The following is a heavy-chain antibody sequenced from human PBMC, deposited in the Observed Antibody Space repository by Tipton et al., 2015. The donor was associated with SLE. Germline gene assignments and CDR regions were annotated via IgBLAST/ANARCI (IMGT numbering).Heavy chain of an antibody. J-gene: IGHJ3*02. D-gene: IGHD2-2*01. Sequence: TLSLTCAVYGGSFSDYYWSWIRQTPGEGLEWIGEINHTGGTNYNPSLESRVTMSVDTSKNQFSLKLSSVTAADTAIYYCARGGLGFCTSGTCYYVTDIWGQGTMVTVSS. CDR1: GGSFSDYY. CDR3: ARGGLGFCTSGTCYYVTDI. CDR2: INHTGGT. V-gene: IGHV4-34*10.